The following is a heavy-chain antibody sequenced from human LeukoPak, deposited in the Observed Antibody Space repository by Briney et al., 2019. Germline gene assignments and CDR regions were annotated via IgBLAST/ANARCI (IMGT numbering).Heavy chain of an antibody. D-gene: IGHD3-22*01. CDR1: GITLSNYG. J-gene: IGHJ4*02. Sequence: EGSLRVSCAVSGITLSNYGMSWVRQAPGKGLEWVAGISDSGGGTKYADSVKGRFTSSRDNPKNTLHLQMTSLRAEDTAVYFCAKRGVVIRVILVGFHKEAYYFDSWGQGALVTVSS. CDR2: ISDSGGGT. CDR3: AKRGVVIRVILVGFHKEAYYFDS. V-gene: IGHV3-23*01.